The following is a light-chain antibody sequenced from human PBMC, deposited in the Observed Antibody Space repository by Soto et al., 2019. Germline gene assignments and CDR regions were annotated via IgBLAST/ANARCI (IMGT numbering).Light chain of an antibody. CDR1: QSVLYSSDNKNY. CDR2: WTS. CDR3: QHNYRIPLT. Sequence: DIVMTQSPDSLAVSLGERATINCKSSQSVLYSSDNKNYFAWYQQKPGQPPKLLIYWTSTRESGDPDRFSGAGSGTDFTLTISSLQAEDVAVYYCQHNYRIPLTFGGGTKVEIK. V-gene: IGKV4-1*01. J-gene: IGKJ4*01.